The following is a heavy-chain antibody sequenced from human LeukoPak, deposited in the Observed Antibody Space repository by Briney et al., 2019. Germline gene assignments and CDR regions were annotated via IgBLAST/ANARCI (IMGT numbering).Heavy chain of an antibody. CDR3: AGSGGYCTNGVCYSTFDI. Sequence: PSETLSLTCTVSGGSISSHYWSWIRQPAGKGLEWIGRIYTSGSTNYNPSPKSRLTMSVDTSKNQFSLKLSSVTAADTAVYYCAGSGGYCTNGVCYSTFDIWGQGTMVTVSS. V-gene: IGHV4-4*07. CDR1: GGSISSHY. CDR2: IYTSGST. J-gene: IGHJ3*02. D-gene: IGHD2-8*01.